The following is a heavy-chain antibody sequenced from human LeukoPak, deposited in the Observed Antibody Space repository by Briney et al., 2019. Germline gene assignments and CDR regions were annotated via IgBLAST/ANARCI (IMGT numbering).Heavy chain of an antibody. Sequence: PGGSLRLSCAASGFTFSSYGMHWVRHAPGKGLEWVAFISYDGSNKYYADSVKGRFTISRDNSKNTLYLQMNSRRAEDTAVYYCAKDVGGGYSGYLRYWGQGTLVTVSS. J-gene: IGHJ4*02. CDR1: GFTFSSYG. CDR2: ISYDGSNK. CDR3: AKDVGGGYSGYLRY. D-gene: IGHD5-12*01. V-gene: IGHV3-30*18.